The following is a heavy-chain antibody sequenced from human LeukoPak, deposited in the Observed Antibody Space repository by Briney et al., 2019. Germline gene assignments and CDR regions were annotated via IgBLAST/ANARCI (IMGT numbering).Heavy chain of an antibody. J-gene: IGHJ4*02. CDR1: GFTFSSYW. CDR2: IYHNGNVN. D-gene: IGHD3-16*01. V-gene: IGHV3-7*03. Sequence: GGSLRLSCAASGFTFSSYWMNWARQAPGKGLEWVASIYHNGNVNYYVDSVKGRFTISRDNAKNSLYLQMSNLRAEDTAVYFCARETGGEGLFDYWGQGTLVTVSS. CDR3: ARETGGEGLFDY.